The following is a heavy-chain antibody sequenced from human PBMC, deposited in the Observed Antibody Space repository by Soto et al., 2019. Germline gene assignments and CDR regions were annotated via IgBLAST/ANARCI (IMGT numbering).Heavy chain of an antibody. J-gene: IGHJ6*02. CDR2: ITPSGGST. CDR1: GYTFTSYY. Sequence: ASVKVSCKASGYTFTSYYMHWVRQSPGQGLEWMGIITPSGGSTSYAQKFQGRVTMTRDTSTSTVYMELSSLRSEDTAVYYCARDGAAAAGIYYYGMDVWGQGTTVTVSS. D-gene: IGHD6-13*01. V-gene: IGHV1-46*01. CDR3: ARDGAAAAGIYYYGMDV.